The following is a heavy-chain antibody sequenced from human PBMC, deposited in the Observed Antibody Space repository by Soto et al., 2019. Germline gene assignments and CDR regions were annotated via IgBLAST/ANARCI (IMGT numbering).Heavy chain of an antibody. Sequence: GGSLRLSCAASGFTFSNAWMSWVRQAPGKGLEWVGRIKSKTDGGTTDYAAPVKGRFTISRDDSKNTLYLQMNSLKTEDTAVYYCTTGYYYGSGSYFYYYYGMDVWGQGTTVTVSS. CDR3: TTGYYYGSGSYFYYYYGMDV. D-gene: IGHD3-10*01. J-gene: IGHJ6*02. V-gene: IGHV3-15*01. CDR2: IKSKTDGGTT. CDR1: GFTFSNAW.